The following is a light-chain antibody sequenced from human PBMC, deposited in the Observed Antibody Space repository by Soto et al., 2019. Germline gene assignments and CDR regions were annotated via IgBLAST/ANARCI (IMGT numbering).Light chain of an antibody. Sequence: DIQMTQSPSTLSASVGDRVTITCRASQSISSWLAWYQQKPGKAPKLLIYKASNLESGVPSRFSGSGSGTKFTLTISSLQPDDFATYYCQQYSNYWTFGQGTKVEIK. CDR3: QQYSNYWT. CDR1: QSISSW. V-gene: IGKV1-5*03. J-gene: IGKJ1*01. CDR2: KAS.